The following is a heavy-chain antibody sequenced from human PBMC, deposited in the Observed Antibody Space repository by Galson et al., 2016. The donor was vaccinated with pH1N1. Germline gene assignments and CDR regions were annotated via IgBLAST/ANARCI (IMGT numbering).Heavy chain of an antibody. CDR1: GGSISSYY. D-gene: IGHD6-13*01. Sequence: SETLSLTCTVSGGSISSYYRSWIRQPPGKGLEWIGYLYNSGGTNYNPSLMSRVTISEDTSRNQFSLKLRSVTAADTAVYYCASAGYRSGWYGIGAFDVWGQGTKVTVSS. J-gene: IGHJ3*01. CDR2: LYNSGGT. CDR3: ASAGYRSGWYGIGAFDV. V-gene: IGHV4-59*01.